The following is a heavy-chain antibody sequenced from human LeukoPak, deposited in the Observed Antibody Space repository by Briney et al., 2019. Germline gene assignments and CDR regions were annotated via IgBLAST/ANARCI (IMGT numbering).Heavy chain of an antibody. Sequence: GGSLKVSCKTSGGTLSSDYFNRVRQAPGQGLAWMSLGDRRGGNTHPANPLRGRITVAGDNSTNTVYMTLRGLASEDRATYYRVAADKFFGVASPPFWGQGTPVTVPS. CDR3: VAADKFFGVASPPF. V-gene: IGHV1-46*04. CDR1: GGTLSSDY. D-gene: IGHD3-3*01. CDR2: GDRRGGNT. J-gene: IGHJ4*02.